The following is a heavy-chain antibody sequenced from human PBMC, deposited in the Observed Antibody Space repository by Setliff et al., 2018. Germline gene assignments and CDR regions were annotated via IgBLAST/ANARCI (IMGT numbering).Heavy chain of an antibody. Sequence: GASVKVSCKASGYTFTSYGISWVRQAPGQGLEWMGWISAYNGNTNYAQKLQGRVTMTTDTSTSTAYMELRSLRSDDTAVYYCATYIGRTVQGVRNAFDIWGQGTVVTVSS. CDR2: ISAYNGNT. CDR3: ATYIGRTVQGVRNAFDI. V-gene: IGHV1-18*01. J-gene: IGHJ3*02. D-gene: IGHD3-10*01. CDR1: GYTFTSYG.